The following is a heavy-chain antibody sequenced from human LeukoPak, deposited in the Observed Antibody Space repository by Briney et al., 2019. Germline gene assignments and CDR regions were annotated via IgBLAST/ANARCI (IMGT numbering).Heavy chain of an antibody. CDR3: ARKNGLDY. Sequence: GGSLRLSCAASGFTFDDYGMSWVRQAPGKGLEWVANIKQDGSEKYYVDSVKGRFTISRDNAKNSLYLQMNSLRAEDTAVYYCARKNGLDYWGQGTLVTVSS. J-gene: IGHJ4*02. CDR1: GFTFDDYG. V-gene: IGHV3-7*01. CDR2: IKQDGSEK.